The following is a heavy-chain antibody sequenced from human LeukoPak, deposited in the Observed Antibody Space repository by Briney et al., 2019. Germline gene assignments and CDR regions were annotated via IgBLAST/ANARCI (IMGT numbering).Heavy chain of an antibody. CDR2: LNPNSAAT. Sequence: GASVKVSCKASGYTFTGYYMHWVRPAPGQGLEWMGWLNPNSAATSYPQKFQGRVTMTRDTSISTAYMELSTLTSDDTAVYYCARGGEWYYDSSTYRLFDYWGQGTLVTVSS. V-gene: IGHV1-2*02. D-gene: IGHD3-22*01. CDR3: ARGGEWYYDSSTYRLFDY. J-gene: IGHJ4*02. CDR1: GYTFTGYY.